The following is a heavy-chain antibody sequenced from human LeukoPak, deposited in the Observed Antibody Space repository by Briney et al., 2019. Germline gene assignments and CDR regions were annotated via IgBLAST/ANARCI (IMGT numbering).Heavy chain of an antibody. V-gene: IGHV1-69*06. Sequence: ASVKVSCKASGGTFSSYAISWVRQAPGQGLEWMGGIIPIFGTANYAQKFQGRVTITADKSTSTAYMELSSLRSEDTAVYYCARGPGYSYGYAHYYYYYMDVWGKGTTVTVSS. D-gene: IGHD5-18*01. CDR1: GGTFSSYA. CDR2: IIPIFGTA. J-gene: IGHJ6*03. CDR3: ARGPGYSYGYAHYYYYYMDV.